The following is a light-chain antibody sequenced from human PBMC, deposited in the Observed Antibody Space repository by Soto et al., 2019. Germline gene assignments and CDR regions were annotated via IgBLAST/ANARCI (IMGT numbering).Light chain of an antibody. Sequence: EIVLTQSPGTLSLSPGERATLSCRASQSVSSSYLAWYQQKHGQAPRLLIYGASSRATGIPDRFSGSGSGTDFPLTISRLEPEDFVVYYCQQYGSSPLTFGGGTKVEIK. CDR3: QQYGSSPLT. V-gene: IGKV3-20*01. J-gene: IGKJ4*01. CDR2: GAS. CDR1: QSVSSSY.